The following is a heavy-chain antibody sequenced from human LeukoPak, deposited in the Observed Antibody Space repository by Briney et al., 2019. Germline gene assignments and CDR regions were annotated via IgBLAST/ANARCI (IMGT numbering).Heavy chain of an antibody. Sequence: GGSLRLSCAASGSTFSSYAMHWVRQAPGKGLEWVAVISYDGSNKYYADSVKGRFTISRDNSKNTLYLQMNSLRAEDTAVYYCARDKSRVTTRRGYFDYWGQGTLVTVSS. CDR3: ARDKSRVTTRRGYFDY. D-gene: IGHD4-17*01. CDR1: GSTFSSYA. V-gene: IGHV3-30*04. CDR2: ISYDGSNK. J-gene: IGHJ4*02.